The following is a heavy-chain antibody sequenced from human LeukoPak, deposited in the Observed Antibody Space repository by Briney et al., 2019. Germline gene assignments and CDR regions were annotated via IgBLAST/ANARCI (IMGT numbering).Heavy chain of an antibody. Sequence: GGSLRLSCAASGFTFSTYTMYWVRHPPGKRLEWVSIIGNNGGGIHYADSVKGRFTISRDNTKNALYLQMNSLRVEDTAVYYCAIDPNWGTHSWGQGVLVTVSS. J-gene: IGHJ4*02. V-gene: IGHV3-23*01. D-gene: IGHD7-27*01. CDR1: GFTFSTYT. CDR3: AIDPNWGTHS. CDR2: IGNNGGGI.